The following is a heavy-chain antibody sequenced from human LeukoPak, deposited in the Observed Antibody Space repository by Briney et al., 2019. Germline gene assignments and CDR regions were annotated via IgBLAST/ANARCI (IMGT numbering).Heavy chain of an antibody. J-gene: IGHJ5*02. V-gene: IGHV4-39*01. Sequence: SETLSLTCSVSGASVTSGGFYWGWLRQSPGKGLEWIATIYYTGSTYYDPSLKSRVTISIDTSKNQFSLNVRSVGAADTAVYYCARHSGSGSLSRPFDPWGQGTLVTVTS. CDR2: IYYTGST. CDR3: ARHSGSGSLSRPFDP. CDR1: GASVTSGGFY. D-gene: IGHD3-10*01.